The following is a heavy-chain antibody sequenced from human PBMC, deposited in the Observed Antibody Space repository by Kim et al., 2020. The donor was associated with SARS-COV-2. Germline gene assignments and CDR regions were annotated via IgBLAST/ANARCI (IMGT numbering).Heavy chain of an antibody. CDR2: ISSSGSTI. Sequence: GGSLRLSCAASGFTFSDYYMSWIRQAPGKGLEWVSYISSSGSTIYYADSVKGRFTISRDNAKNSLYLQMNSLRAEDTAVYYCARDRYAVCSGGSCAGEKDDYWGQGTLVTVSS. CDR1: GFTFSDYY. D-gene: IGHD2-15*01. V-gene: IGHV3-11*01. J-gene: IGHJ4*02. CDR3: ARDRYAVCSGGSCAGEKDDY.